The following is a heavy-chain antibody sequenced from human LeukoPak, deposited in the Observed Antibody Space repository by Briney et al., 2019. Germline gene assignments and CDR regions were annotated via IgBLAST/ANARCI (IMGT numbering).Heavy chain of an antibody. CDR3: AKDLLAATIDYYFDY. CDR2: ISGSGGRT. D-gene: IGHD5-12*01. J-gene: IGHJ4*02. V-gene: IGHV3-23*01. CDR1: GFTFSSYA. Sequence: GGSLGLSCAASGFTFSSYAMSWVRQAPGKGLEWVSVISGSGGRTYYADSVKGRFTISRDNSKNTLYVQMNSPRAEDTAVYYCAKDLLAATIDYYFDYWGQGTLVTVSS.